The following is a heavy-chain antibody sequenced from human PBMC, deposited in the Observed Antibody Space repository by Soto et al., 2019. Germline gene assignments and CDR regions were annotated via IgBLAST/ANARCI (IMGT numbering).Heavy chain of an antibody. CDR3: ARDLAVGLVDY. D-gene: IGHD6-19*01. V-gene: IGHV1-8*01. CDR1: GYTFTSYD. Sequence: ASVNVSCKASGYTFTSYDINWVRQATGQGLEWMGWMNPNSGNTDYAQKLQGRVTVTTDTSTSTAYMELRSLRSDDTAVYYCARDLAVGLVDYWGQGTLVTVSS. CDR2: MNPNSGNT. J-gene: IGHJ4*02.